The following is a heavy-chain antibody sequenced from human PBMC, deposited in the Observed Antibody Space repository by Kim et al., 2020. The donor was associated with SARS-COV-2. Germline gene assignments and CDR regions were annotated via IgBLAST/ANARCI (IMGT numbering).Heavy chain of an antibody. CDR2: INHSGST. D-gene: IGHD6-6*01. J-gene: IGHJ6*02. CDR1: GGSFSGYY. V-gene: IGHV4-34*01. CDR3: ARLMGKQLGPPIYYYYGMDV. Sequence: SETLSLTCAVYGGSFSGYYWSWIRQPPGKGLEWIGEINHSGSTNYNPSLKSRVTISVDTSKNQFSLKLSSVTAADTAVYYCARLMGKQLGPPIYYYYGMDVWGQGTTVTVSS.